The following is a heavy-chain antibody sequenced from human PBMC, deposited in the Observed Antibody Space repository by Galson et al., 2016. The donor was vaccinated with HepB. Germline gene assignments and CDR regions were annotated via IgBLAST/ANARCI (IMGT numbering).Heavy chain of an antibody. J-gene: IGHJ4*02. D-gene: IGHD5-24*01. CDR1: GGSISSSGYY. V-gene: IGHV4-39*01. Sequence: SETLSLTCTVSGGSISSSGYYWGWIRQPPGKGLEWIGSIYHSGNTYYNPSLKSRVTISVDTSKNQFSLKLSSVTAADTAVYYCARRYISGDDYNFGNTFDYWGQGTLVTVSS. CDR2: IYHSGNT. CDR3: ARRYISGDDYNFGNTFDY.